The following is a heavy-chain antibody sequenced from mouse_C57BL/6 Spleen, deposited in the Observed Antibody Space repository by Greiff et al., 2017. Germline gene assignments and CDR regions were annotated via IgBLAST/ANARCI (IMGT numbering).Heavy chain of an antibody. Sequence: VQLQQSGAELVMPGASVKLSCKASGYTFTSYWMHWVKQRPGQGLEWIGEIDPSDSYNNYNKKFKGQSTLTVDKSSSTAYIQLSSLTSEVSAVYYCARGDYYDWFAYWGQGTLVTVSA. CDR1: GYTFTSYW. V-gene: IGHV1-69*01. D-gene: IGHD1-1*01. CDR3: ARGDYYDWFAY. CDR2: IDPSDSYN. J-gene: IGHJ3*01.